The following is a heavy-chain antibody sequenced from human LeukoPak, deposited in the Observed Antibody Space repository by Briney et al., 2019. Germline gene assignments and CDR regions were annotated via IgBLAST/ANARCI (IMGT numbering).Heavy chain of an antibody. D-gene: IGHD3-22*01. CDR2: MNPNSGNT. V-gene: IGHV1-8*01. CDR3: ARDYYDSSGDMDYYHYGMDV. J-gene: IGHJ6*02. Sequence: GASVKVSCKASGYTFTSYDINWVRQATGQGLEWMGWMNPNSGNTGYAQKLQGRVTMTTDTSTSTAYMELRSLRSDDTAVYYCARDYYDSSGDMDYYHYGMDVWGQGTTVTVSS. CDR1: GYTFTSYD.